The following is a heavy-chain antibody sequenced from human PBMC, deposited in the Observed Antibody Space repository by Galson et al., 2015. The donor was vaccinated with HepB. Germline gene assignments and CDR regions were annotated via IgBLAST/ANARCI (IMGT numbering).Heavy chain of an antibody. CDR3: ARVRGGTQFWYFDL. CDR1: GFTFSSYD. V-gene: IGHV3-13*01. J-gene: IGHJ2*01. Sequence: SLRLSCAASGFTFSSYDMHWVRQATGKGLEWVSAIGTAGDTYYPGSVKGRFTISRENAKNSLYLQMNSLRAGDTAVYYCARVRGGTQFWYFDLWGRGTLVTVSS. CDR2: IGTAGDT. D-gene: IGHD1-1*01.